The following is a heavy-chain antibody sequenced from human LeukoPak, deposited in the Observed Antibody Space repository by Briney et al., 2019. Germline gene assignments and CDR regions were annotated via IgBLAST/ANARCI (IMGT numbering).Heavy chain of an antibody. Sequence: GGSLRLSCAASGFTFSNFWMHWVRQAPGKGLAWVALIYGDGSFTRYADSVKGRFTISRDNSKNTLYLQMNSLRAEDTAVYYCASWGWGQGTLVTVSS. CDR2: IYGDGSFT. D-gene: IGHD3-16*01. V-gene: IGHV3-74*01. J-gene: IGHJ4*02. CDR3: ASWG. CDR1: GFTFSNFW.